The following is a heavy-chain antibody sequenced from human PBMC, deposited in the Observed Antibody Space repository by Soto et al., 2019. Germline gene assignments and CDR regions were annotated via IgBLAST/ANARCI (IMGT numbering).Heavy chain of an antibody. J-gene: IGHJ6*02. CDR2: ISGSGGST. Sequence: PGGSLRLSCAASGFTFSSYAMSWVRQAPGKGLGWVSAISGSGGSTYYADSVKGRFTISRDNSKNTLYLQMNSLRAEDTAVYYCAKEKGSYYDFWSGQYYYYGMDVWGQGTTVTVSS. CDR1: GFTFSSYA. D-gene: IGHD3-3*01. V-gene: IGHV3-23*01. CDR3: AKEKGSYYDFWSGQYYYYGMDV.